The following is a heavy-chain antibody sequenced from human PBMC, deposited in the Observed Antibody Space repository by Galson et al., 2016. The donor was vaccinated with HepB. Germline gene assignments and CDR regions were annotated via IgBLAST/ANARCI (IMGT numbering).Heavy chain of an antibody. D-gene: IGHD1-26*01. V-gene: IGHV3-30*09. Sequence: SLRLSCAASGFTLNNYALNWVRQAPGKGLEWVALISYDGSNRYYGDPVRGRFAISRDTSKNTVYLQMDRLTTDDTAVYSCARDPIAGAPDYFDYWGQGTLVTVSS. CDR2: ISYDGSNR. J-gene: IGHJ4*02. CDR1: GFTLNNYA. CDR3: ARDPIAGAPDYFDY.